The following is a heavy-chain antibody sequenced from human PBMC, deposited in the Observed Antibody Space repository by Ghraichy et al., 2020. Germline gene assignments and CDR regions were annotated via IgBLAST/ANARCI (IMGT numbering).Heavy chain of an antibody. V-gene: IGHV3-11*06. Sequence: GALRLSCAASGFTFSDYYMSWIRQAPGKGLEWVSYISSSSSYTNYADSVKGRFTISRDNAKNSLYLQMNSLRAEDTAVYYCATTHKQSGDYVGYWGQGTLVTVSS. J-gene: IGHJ4*02. CDR3: ATTHKQSGDYVGY. D-gene: IGHD2-8*02. CDR1: GFTFSDYY. CDR2: ISSSSSYT.